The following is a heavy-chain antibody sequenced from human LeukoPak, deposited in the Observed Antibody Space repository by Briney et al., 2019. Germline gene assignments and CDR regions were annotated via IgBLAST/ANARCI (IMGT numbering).Heavy chain of an antibody. CDR1: GFTFSGYS. CDR3: ARDLIAAAGRH. Sequence: GGSLRLSCAASGFTFSGYSMNWVRQAPGKGLEWVSYISSSSSTIYYADSVKGRFTISRDNAKNSLYLQMNSLRAEDTAVYYCARDLIAAAGRHWGQGTLVTVSS. D-gene: IGHD6-13*01. J-gene: IGHJ4*02. CDR2: ISSSSSTI. V-gene: IGHV3-48*01.